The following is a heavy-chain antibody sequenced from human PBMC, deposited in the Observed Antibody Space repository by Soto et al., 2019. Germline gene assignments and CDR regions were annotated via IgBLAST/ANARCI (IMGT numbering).Heavy chain of an antibody. CDR2: ITSSGSHT. V-gene: IGHV3-21*01. Sequence: PVGSLRLSCAASGFTFSSYCMNWVRQAPGKGLEWVSAITSSGSHTYYADSVKGRFTISRDNAKNTLYLQVNSLRAEDPAVYYCAKDCSGSYSPEDCFDVWGPGTPVTVSS. CDR3: AKDCSGSYSPEDCFDV. J-gene: IGHJ6*02. CDR1: GFTFSSYC. D-gene: IGHD3-10*02.